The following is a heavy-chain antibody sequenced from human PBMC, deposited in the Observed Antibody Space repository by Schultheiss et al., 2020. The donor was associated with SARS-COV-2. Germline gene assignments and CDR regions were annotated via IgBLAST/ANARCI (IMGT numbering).Heavy chain of an antibody. Sequence: GGSLRLSCAASGFTFSSYGMHWVRQAPGKGLEWVAVISYDGSNKYYADYVKGRFTISRDNSKNTLYLQMNSLRAEDTAVYYCARESDCSSTSCYLGFGNYYGMDVWGQGTTVTVSS. CDR3: ARESDCSSTSCYLGFGNYYGMDV. CDR1: GFTFSSYG. V-gene: IGHV3-30*12. J-gene: IGHJ6*02. D-gene: IGHD2-2*01. CDR2: ISYDGSNK.